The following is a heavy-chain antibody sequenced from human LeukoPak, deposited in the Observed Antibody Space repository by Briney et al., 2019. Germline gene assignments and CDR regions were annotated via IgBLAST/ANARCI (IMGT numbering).Heavy chain of an antibody. CDR2: ISAYNGNT. J-gene: IGHJ4*02. V-gene: IGHV1-18*01. CDR3: ARARDYVWGSYPYPLDY. Sequence: EASVKVSCKASGYTFTSYGISWVRQAPGQGLEWMGWISAYNGNTNYAQKLQGRVTMTTDTSTSTAYMELRSLRSDDTAVYYCARARDYVWGSYPYPLDYWGQGTLVTVSS. D-gene: IGHD3-16*01. CDR1: GYTFTSYG.